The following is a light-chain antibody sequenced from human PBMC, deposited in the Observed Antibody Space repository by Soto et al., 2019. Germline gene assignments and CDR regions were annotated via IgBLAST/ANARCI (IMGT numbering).Light chain of an antibody. CDR1: MRDVGAYKY. J-gene: IGLJ1*01. Sequence: QSALTQPASVSGSPGQSITISCAGTMRDVGAYKYVSWYQHHPGKVPQLLIYEVSNRPSGISSRFSASKSGNTASLTISGLQAEDEADYYCSSYSSGSTLGVFGTGTKLTVL. CDR2: EVS. CDR3: SSYSSGSTLGV. V-gene: IGLV2-14*01.